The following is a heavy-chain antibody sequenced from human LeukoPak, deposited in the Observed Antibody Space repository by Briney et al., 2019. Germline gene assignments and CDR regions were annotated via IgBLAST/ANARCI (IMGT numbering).Heavy chain of an antibody. CDR3: AKAGVRYFDSSGLYDFDF. CDR1: GGSISSTSYY. D-gene: IGHD3-22*01. V-gene: IGHV4-39*01. J-gene: IGHJ3*01. Sequence: SETLSLTCAVSGGSISSTSYYWAWTRHPPGKGREWIGTIYYRGSTYHNPSLKSRVTLSVDTDRNQFSLRLSSVDAADTAVYYCAKAGVRYFDSSGLYDFDFWGQGTTVTVSS. CDR2: IYYRGST.